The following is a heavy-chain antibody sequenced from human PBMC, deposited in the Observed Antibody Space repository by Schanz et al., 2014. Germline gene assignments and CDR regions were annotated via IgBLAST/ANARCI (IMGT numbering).Heavy chain of an antibody. Sequence: QVHLQQWGAGLLQPSETLSLTCGVGGVSFSFYYWSWVRQPPGKGLEWIGEVHPSGTTNYNPSLISRVTMSVDASKNQFSLKLTSVTAADTAVYYCARGQDHAKTGDLWGRGTLVTISS. CDR1: GVSFSFYY. CDR2: VHPSGTT. CDR3: ARGQDHAKTGDL. D-gene: IGHD2-2*01. J-gene: IGHJ5*02. V-gene: IGHV4-34*02.